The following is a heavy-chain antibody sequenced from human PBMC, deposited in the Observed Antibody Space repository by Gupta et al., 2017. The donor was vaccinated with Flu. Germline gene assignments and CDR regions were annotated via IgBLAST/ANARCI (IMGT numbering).Heavy chain of an antibody. CDR2: INPNSGGT. V-gene: IGHV1-2*06. CDR3: ARDRSSRWDY. Sequence: HWVRQAPGKGLEWMGRINPNSGGTNYAQKFQGRVTMTRDTSISTAYMELSRLRSDDTAVYYCARDRSSRWDYWGQGTLVTVSS. D-gene: IGHD3-10*01. J-gene: IGHJ4*02.